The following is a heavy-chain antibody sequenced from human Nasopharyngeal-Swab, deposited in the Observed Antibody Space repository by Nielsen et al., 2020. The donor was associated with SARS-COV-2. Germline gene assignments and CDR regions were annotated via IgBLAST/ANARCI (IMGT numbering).Heavy chain of an antibody. CDR3: ARDNREGMGLYGFRAGDY. D-gene: IGHD2-8*02. J-gene: IGHJ4*02. Sequence: GESLKISCEASGFIFSSFAMHWVRQAPGKGLEWVAVISNGGSDKYYADSAKGRFTISRDNSKNTVYLEINNLRPEDTAVYFCARDNREGMGLYGFRAGDYWGQGTLVTVSS. CDR2: ISNGGSDK. CDR1: GFIFSSFA. V-gene: IGHV3-30*04.